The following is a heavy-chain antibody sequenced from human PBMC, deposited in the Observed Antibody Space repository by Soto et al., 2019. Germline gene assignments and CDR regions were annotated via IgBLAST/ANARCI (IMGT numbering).Heavy chain of an antibody. CDR1: GGTFSSYA. CDR3: AREYSSSVNNWFDP. D-gene: IGHD6-6*01. J-gene: IGHJ5*02. Sequence: ASVKVSCKASGGTFSSYAISWVRQAPGQGLEWMGGIIPIFGTANYAQKFQGRVTITADESTSTAYMELSSLRSEDTAVYYCAREYSSSVNNWFDPWGQGTLVTVSS. CDR2: IIPIFGTA. V-gene: IGHV1-69*13.